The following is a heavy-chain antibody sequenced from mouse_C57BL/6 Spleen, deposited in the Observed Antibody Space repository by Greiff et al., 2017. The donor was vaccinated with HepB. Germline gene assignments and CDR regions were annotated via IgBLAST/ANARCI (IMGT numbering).Heavy chain of an antibody. V-gene: IGHV1-53*01. CDR1: GYTFTSYW. D-gene: IGHD2-13*01. J-gene: IGHJ2*01. Sequence: QVQLQQPGTELVKPGASVKLSCKASGYTFTSYWMHWVKQRPGQGLEWIGNINPSNGGTNYNEKFKSKATLTVDKSSSTAYMQLSSLTSEDSAVFYCAGQGGYGDEYYFDYWGQGTTLTVSS. CDR2: INPSNGGT. CDR3: AGQGGYGDEYYFDY.